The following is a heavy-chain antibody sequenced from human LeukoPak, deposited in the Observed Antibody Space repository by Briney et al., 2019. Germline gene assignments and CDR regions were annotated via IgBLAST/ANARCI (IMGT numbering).Heavy chain of an antibody. Sequence: ASVKVSCKASGYTFTSYDINWVRQATGQGLEWMGWMNANSGSTGYAQKFQGRVTVTRNTSISTAYMELSGLRSEDTAVYYCARGRSTGYPYYFEYWGQGTLVTVSS. CDR1: GYTFTSYD. J-gene: IGHJ4*02. CDR3: ARGRSTGYPYYFEY. D-gene: IGHD5-12*01. CDR2: MNANSGST. V-gene: IGHV1-8*03.